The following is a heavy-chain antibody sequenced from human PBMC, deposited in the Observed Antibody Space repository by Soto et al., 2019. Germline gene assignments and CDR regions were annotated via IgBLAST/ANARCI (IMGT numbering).Heavy chain of an antibody. CDR1: GGSMTSGDQY. CDR2: INHRGSF. V-gene: IGHV4-31*03. D-gene: IGHD1-1*01. J-gene: IGHJ6*02. CDR3: ARELPQRQGRNMDV. Sequence: SLSLPCTVTGGSMTSGDQYWTWIRQHPGKGLEWTGYINHRGSFYYNPSLKSRLSMSVDTSKNQFSLNVTSVTAADTAVYYCARELPQRQGRNMDVWGQGTTVTVSS.